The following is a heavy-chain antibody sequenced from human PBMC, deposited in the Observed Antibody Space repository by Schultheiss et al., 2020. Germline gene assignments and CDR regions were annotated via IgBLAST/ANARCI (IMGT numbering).Heavy chain of an antibody. Sequence: GGSLRLSCAASGFSFSSYAMHWVRQAPGKGLEWVAVISYDGSNKYYADSVKGRFTISRDNSKNTLYLQMNSLRAEDTAVYYCAKKVGSSSFRGQDDYWGQGTLVNVSS. CDR2: ISYDGSNK. CDR3: AKKVGSSSFRGQDDY. V-gene: IGHV3-30*18. D-gene: IGHD6-6*01. J-gene: IGHJ4*02. CDR1: GFSFSSYA.